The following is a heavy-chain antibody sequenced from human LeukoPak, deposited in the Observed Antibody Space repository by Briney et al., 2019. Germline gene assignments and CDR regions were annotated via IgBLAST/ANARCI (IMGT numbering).Heavy chain of an antibody. CDR1: GFTFSSYS. D-gene: IGHD3-10*01. CDR2: ISSSSSTI. CDR3: AKDTSSRITMVRGVADY. Sequence: GGSLRLSCAASGFTFSSYSMNWVRQAPGKGLEWVSYISSSSSTIYYADSVKGRFTISRDNSKNTLYLQMNSLRAEDTAVYYCAKDTSSRITMVRGVADYWGQGTLVTVSS. J-gene: IGHJ4*02. V-gene: IGHV3-48*01.